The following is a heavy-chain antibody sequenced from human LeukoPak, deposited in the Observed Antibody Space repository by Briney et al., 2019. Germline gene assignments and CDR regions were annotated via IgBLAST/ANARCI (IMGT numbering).Heavy chain of an antibody. CDR1: GFTFDDYA. CDR2: ISWNSGSI. CDR3: AKDTHSGSYSHFDY. Sequence: PGRSLRLSCAASGFTFDDYAMHWVRQAPGKGLEWVSGISWNSGSIGYADSVKGRFTISRDNAKNSLYLQMNSLRAEDTALYYCAKDTHSGSYSHFDYWGQGALVTVSS. J-gene: IGHJ4*02. V-gene: IGHV3-9*01. D-gene: IGHD1-26*01.